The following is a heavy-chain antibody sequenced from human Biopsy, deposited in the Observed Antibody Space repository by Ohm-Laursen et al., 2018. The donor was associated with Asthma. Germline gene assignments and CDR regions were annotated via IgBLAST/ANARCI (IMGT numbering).Heavy chain of an antibody. CDR3: ARGGLHYYEYYGMDV. Sequence: SLRLSCAASGFTFDNYTMHWVRQAPGKGLEWVTIISYDGRDTYYADSVEGRFTISRDNSKNTLFLQMSSLRPEDTAVHYCARGGLHYYEYYGMDVWGQGTTVTVSS. CDR1: GFTFDNYT. V-gene: IGHV3-30*04. D-gene: IGHD2-21*02. J-gene: IGHJ6*02. CDR2: ISYDGRDT.